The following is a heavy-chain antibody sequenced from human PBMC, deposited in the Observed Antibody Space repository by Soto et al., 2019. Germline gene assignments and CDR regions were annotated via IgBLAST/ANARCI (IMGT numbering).Heavy chain of an antibody. CDR2: IYHSGST. V-gene: IGHV4-30-2*01. Sequence: SETLSLTCAVSGGSISSGGYSWSWIRQPPGKGLECIGYIYHSGSTYYSPSLKSRVTISVDRSKNQFSLKLSSVTAADTAVYYCARGPPLGYWGQGTLVTVPQ. CDR3: ARGPPLGY. CDR1: GGSISSGGYS. J-gene: IGHJ4*02.